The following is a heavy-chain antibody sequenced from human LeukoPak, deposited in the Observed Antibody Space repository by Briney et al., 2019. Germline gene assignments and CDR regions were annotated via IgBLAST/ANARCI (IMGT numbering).Heavy chain of an antibody. V-gene: IGHV4-4*07. Sequence: SETLSLTCTVSGGSISSYYWSWIRQPAGKGLEWIRRIYTSGSTNYNPSLKSRVTMSVDTSKNQFSLKLSSVTTADTAVYYCARAGGVKTAALDLDYWGQGTLVTVSS. D-gene: IGHD6-25*01. J-gene: IGHJ4*02. CDR3: ARAGGVKTAALDLDY. CDR1: GGSISSYY. CDR2: IYTSGST.